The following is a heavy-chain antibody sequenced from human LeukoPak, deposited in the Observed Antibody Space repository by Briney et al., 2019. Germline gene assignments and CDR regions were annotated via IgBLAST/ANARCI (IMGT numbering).Heavy chain of an antibody. CDR1: GFTFSSYA. V-gene: IGHV3-23*01. J-gene: IGHJ4*02. Sequence: PGGSLRLSCAASGFTFSSYAMSWVRQAPGKGLEWVSAICGSGGSTYYADSVKGRFTISRDNSKNTLYLQMNSLRAEDTAVYYCAKDWLGIAAAGDEFDYWGQRTLVTVSS. CDR3: AKDWLGIAAAGDEFDY. CDR2: ICGSGGST. D-gene: IGHD6-13*01.